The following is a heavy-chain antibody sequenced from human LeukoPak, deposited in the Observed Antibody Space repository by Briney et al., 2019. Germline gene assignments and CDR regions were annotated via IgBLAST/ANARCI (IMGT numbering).Heavy chain of an antibody. CDR1: GFTVSSNY. J-gene: IGHJ4*02. Sequence: PGGSLRLSCAASGFTVSSNYMSWVRQAPGKGLEWASVIYSGGSTYYADSVKGRFTISRDNSKNTLHLQMNSLRAEDTAVYYCVIPARQGASLDYWGQGTLVTVSS. D-gene: IGHD6-6*01. CDR3: VIPARQGASLDY. CDR2: IYSGGST. V-gene: IGHV3-53*01.